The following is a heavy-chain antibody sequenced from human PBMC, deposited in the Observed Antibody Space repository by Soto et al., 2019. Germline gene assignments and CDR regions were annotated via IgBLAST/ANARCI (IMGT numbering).Heavy chain of an antibody. CDR1: GFSFSTYG. V-gene: IGHV3-23*01. CDR3: TRWNGYGDL. CDR2: VSGGSGVT. D-gene: IGHD1-1*01. Sequence: EMQLLESGGGLVQPGGSLRLSCVVSGFSFSTYGVTWVRQAPGKGLEWVCGVSGGSGVTHYTDSVKGRFTISGDDSKNTVYLQMQSLRGEDTAVDYCTRWNGYGDLWGQGTLVTVSS. J-gene: IGHJ5*02.